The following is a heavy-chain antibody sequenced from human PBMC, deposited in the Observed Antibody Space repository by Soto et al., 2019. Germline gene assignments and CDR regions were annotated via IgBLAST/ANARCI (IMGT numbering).Heavy chain of an antibody. V-gene: IGHV4-34*01. D-gene: IGHD2-8*01. CDR2: INHSGST. J-gene: IGHJ4*02. CDR1: GGSFSGYY. Sequence: SETLSLTCAVYGGSFSGYYWSWIRQPPGKGLEWIGEINHSGSTNYNPSLKSRVTISVDTSKNQFSLELSSVTAADTAVYYCARGYGTNGVCSDYWGQGTLVTVSS. CDR3: ARGYGTNGVCSDY.